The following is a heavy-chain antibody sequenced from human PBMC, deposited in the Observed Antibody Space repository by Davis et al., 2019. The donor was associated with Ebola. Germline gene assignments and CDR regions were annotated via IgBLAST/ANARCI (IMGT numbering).Heavy chain of an antibody. CDR2: VFYTGTT. V-gene: IGHV4-39*01. J-gene: IGHJ4*02. D-gene: IGHD1-1*01. CDR3: AIQIMGTTRVFDF. Sequence: MPGGSLRLSCSVSGGFIRNRNYYCGWVRQAPGKGLEWIGSVFYTGTTYFNPSLKSRVTVAVDTSKNQFSLRVNSVTAADTAVYYCAIQIMGTTRVFDFWGQGARDTVSS. CDR1: GGFIRNRNYY.